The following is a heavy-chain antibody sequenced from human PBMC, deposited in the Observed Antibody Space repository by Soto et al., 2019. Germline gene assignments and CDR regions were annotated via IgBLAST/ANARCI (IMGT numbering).Heavy chain of an antibody. V-gene: IGHV4-30-2*01. CDR3: ARGTTIFYNY. CDR1: GGSISSGGYS. J-gene: IGHJ4*02. CDR2: IYHSGST. D-gene: IGHD1-1*01. Sequence: SETLSLTCAVSGGSISSGGYSWSWIRQPPGKGLEWIGYIYHSGSTYYNPSLKSRVTISVDRSKNQFSLKLSSVTAADTAVYYCARGTTIFYNYWGQGTLVTVSS.